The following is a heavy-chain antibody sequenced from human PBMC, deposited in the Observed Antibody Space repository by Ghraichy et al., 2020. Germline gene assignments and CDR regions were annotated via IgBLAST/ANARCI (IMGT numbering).Heavy chain of an antibody. J-gene: IGHJ6*02. Sequence: SETLSLTCTVSGGSISSSSYYWGWIRQPPGKGLEWIGSIYYSGSTYYNPSLKSRVTISVDTSKNQFSLKLSSVTAADTAVYYCFTVTTEAGYYYGMDVWGQGTTVTVSS. D-gene: IGHD4-17*01. V-gene: IGHV4-39*01. CDR2: IYYSGST. CDR3: FTVTTEAGYYYGMDV. CDR1: GGSISSSSYY.